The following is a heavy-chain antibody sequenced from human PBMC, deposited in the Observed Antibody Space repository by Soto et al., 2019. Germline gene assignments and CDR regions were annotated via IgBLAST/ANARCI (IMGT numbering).Heavy chain of an antibody. CDR3: ARGGITIFGLVIPSPKNNRFDP. J-gene: IGHJ5*02. V-gene: IGHV1-18*01. D-gene: IGHD3-3*01. CDR2: ISAYNGNT. CDR1: GYTFTSYG. Sequence: ASVKVSCKASGYTFTSYGISWVRQAPGQGLEWMGWISAYNGNTNYAQKLQGRVTMTTDTSTSTAYMELRSLRSDDTAVYYCARGGITIFGLVIPSPKNNRFDPWGQGTLVTVSS.